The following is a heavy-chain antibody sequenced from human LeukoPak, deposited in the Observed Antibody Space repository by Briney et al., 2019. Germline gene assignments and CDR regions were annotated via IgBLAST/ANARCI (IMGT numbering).Heavy chain of an antibody. CDR3: ARGDSSSPCYIDY. D-gene: IGHD6-6*01. CDR2: INAGNGNT. Sequence: ASVKVSCKASGYTFTSYAMHWVRQAPGQRLEWMGWINAGNGNTKYSQKFQGRVTITRDTSASTAYMELSSLRPEDTAVYYCARGDSSSPCYIDYWGQGILVTVSS. J-gene: IGHJ4*02. CDR1: GYTFTSYA. V-gene: IGHV1-3*01.